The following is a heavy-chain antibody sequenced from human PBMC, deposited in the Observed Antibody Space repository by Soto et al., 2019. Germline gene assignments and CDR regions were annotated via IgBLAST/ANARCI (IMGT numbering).Heavy chain of an antibody. D-gene: IGHD7-27*01. V-gene: IGHV2-5*02. Sequence: QVSLKESGPTQVRPTQTLMLTCTFSGFSLASSGVGVAWLRKPPGRALEWLAVVYWDDDKRYNPSLKTRLTITQDTSRNQVVLIITYMDPADTTTYYCAHRGNMYGNWHWGYFDYWGQGAQVTVSS. J-gene: IGHJ4*02. CDR3: AHRGNMYGNWHWGYFDY. CDR2: VYWDDDK. CDR1: GFSLASSGVG.